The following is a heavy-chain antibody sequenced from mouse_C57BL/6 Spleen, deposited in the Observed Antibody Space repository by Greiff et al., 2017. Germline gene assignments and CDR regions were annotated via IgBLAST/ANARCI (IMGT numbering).Heavy chain of an antibody. V-gene: IGHV5-9-1*02. Sequence: EVMLVESGEGLVKPGGSLKLSCAASGFTFSSYAMSWVRQTPEKRLEWVAYISSGGDYIYYADTVKGRFTISRDNARNTLYLQMSSLKSEDTAMYYCTRDHYYDYDGYFDGWGTGTTVTVSS. CDR1: GFTFSSYA. CDR3: TRDHYYDYDGYFDG. CDR2: ISSGGDYI. J-gene: IGHJ1*03. D-gene: IGHD2-4*01.